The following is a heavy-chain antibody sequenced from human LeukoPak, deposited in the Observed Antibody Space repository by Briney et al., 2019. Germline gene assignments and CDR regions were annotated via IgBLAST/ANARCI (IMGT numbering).Heavy chain of an antibody. CDR3: VKGRISEDGLDF. CDR2: ISSSGNT. CDR1: GFTFSRSA. D-gene: IGHD6-13*01. Sequence: GGSLRLSCAASGFTFSRSAMTCVRQTPGKGLDGVSSISSSGNTYYADSVKGRFTISRDNSKNMLYLQMNSLRAEDTAVYYCVKGRISEDGLDFWGQGTLVTVSS. J-gene: IGHJ4*02. V-gene: IGHV3-23*01.